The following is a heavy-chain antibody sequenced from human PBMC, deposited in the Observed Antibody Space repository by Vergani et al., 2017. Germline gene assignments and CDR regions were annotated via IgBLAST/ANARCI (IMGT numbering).Heavy chain of an antibody. CDR1: GFTFSSYA. V-gene: IGHV3-30*04. CDR3: AKDGSSSSWYVEYYYYYYMDV. CDR2: ISYDGSNK. Sequence: QVQLVESGGGVVQPGRSLRLSCAASGFTFSSYAMHWVRQAPGKGLEWVAVISYDGSNKYYADSVKGRFTISRDNSKNTLYLQMNSLRAEDTAVYYCAKDGSSSSWYVEYYYYYYMDVWGKGP. J-gene: IGHJ6*03. D-gene: IGHD6-13*01.